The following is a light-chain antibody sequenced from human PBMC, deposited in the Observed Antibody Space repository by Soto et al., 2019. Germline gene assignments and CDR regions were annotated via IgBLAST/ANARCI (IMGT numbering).Light chain of an antibody. Sequence: VLTQPPSVSAAPGQKVTISCSGSSSNIGNNFVSWFQQLPGAAPKVLIYDNDKRPSGIPDRFSGSKSGTSATLDITGLQTGDEADYYCGTWDSSLSVYVFAIGTKVTVL. CDR1: SSNIGNNF. CDR3: GTWDSSLSVYV. J-gene: IGLJ1*01. V-gene: IGLV1-51*01. CDR2: DND.